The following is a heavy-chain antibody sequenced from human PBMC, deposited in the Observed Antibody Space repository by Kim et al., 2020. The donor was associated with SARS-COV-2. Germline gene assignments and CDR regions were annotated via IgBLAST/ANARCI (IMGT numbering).Heavy chain of an antibody. CDR2: ISGDGGST. V-gene: IGHV3-43*02. J-gene: IGHJ4*02. Sequence: GGSLRLSCAASGFTFDDYAMHWVRQAPGKGLEWVSLISGDGGSTYYADSVKGRFTISRDNSKNSLYLQMNSLRTEDTALYYCAKDGKGDYYDSSGYYHLFDYWGQGTLVTVSS. CDR1: GFTFDDYA. CDR3: AKDGKGDYYDSSGYYHLFDY. D-gene: IGHD3-22*01.